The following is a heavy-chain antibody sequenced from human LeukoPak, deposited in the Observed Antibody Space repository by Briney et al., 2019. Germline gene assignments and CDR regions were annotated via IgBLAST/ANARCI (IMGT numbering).Heavy chain of an antibody. CDR2: ISSGSNAI. CDR1: EFTFSIYS. D-gene: IGHD3-3*01. V-gene: IGHV3-48*01. J-gene: IGHJ4*02. CDR3: MRGRGSGFDY. Sequence: GGSQRLPCAASEFTFSIYSMHWVRQAPGKGLGWVSYISSGSNAIYYADSVKGRFTISRDNAENSVSQQMNSLRAEDTAVYYCMRGRGSGFDYWGQGSLVTVSS.